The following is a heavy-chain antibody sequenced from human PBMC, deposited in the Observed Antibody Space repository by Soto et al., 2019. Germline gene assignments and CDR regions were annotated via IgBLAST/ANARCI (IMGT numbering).Heavy chain of an antibody. Sequence: GGSLRLSCAASGFTFSSYWMSWVRQAPGKGLEWVANIKQDGSEKYYVDSVKGRFTISXXXAXXSLXLXXNSLRAEDTAVYYCARPNDYWGQGTLVTVSS. V-gene: IGHV3-7*01. CDR1: GFTFSSYW. J-gene: IGHJ4*02. CDR3: ARPNDY. CDR2: IKQDGSEK.